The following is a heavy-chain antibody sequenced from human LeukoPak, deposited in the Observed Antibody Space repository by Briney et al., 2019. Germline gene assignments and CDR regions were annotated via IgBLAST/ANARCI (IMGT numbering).Heavy chain of an antibody. D-gene: IGHD3-10*01. CDR1: GFTFTSYA. CDR2: ISGSGGST. V-gene: IGHV3-23*01. Sequence: PGESLRLSCVASGFTFTSYAMSWVRQAPGKGLEWVSAISGSGGSTYYADSVKGRFTISRDNSKNTLYLQMNSLRAEDTAVYYCARSGVPKKYYFDYWGQGTLVTVSS. J-gene: IGHJ4*02. CDR3: ARSGVPKKYYFDY.